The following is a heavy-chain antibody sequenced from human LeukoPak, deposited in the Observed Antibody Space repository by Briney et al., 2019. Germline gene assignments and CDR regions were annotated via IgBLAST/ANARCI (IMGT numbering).Heavy chain of an antibody. J-gene: IGHJ4*02. CDR1: GYTFTSYG. CDR3: ARSSDCSGGSCYFDY. D-gene: IGHD2-15*01. V-gene: IGHV1-18*01. Sequence: ASVKVSCKASGYTFTSYGISWVRQAPGQGLEWMGWISVYNGNTNYAQKLQGRVTMTTDTSTSTAYMELRSLRSDDTAVYYCARSSDCSGGSCYFDYWGQGTLVTVSS. CDR2: ISVYNGNT.